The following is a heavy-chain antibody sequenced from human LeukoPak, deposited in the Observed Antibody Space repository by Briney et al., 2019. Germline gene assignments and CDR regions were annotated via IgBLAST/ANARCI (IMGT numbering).Heavy chain of an antibody. D-gene: IGHD3-10*01. J-gene: IGHJ4*02. CDR2: IYYSGSA. V-gene: IGHV4-59*01. CDR1: GGSISSYF. Sequence: SETLSLTCTVSGGSISSYFWSWIRQPPGKGLEWTGYIYYSGSANYNPSLKSRVTISVDTSKNQFSLKLSSVTAADTAVYYCARSYGSGTYSLFDYWGQGTLVTVSS. CDR3: ARSYGSGTYSLFDY.